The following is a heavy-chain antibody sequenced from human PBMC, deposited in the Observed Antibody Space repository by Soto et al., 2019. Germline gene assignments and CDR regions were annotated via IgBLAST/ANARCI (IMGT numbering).Heavy chain of an antibody. CDR3: ARNMRAFWDGSYSPSISPDY. Sequence: QVQLVESGGGVVQPGRSLRLSCAASGFTFSSYAMNWVRQAPGKGLEWVAVISYDGSNKYYADSVKGRFTISRDNSKNTLYLQMNSRSAEDTAVYYCARNMRAFWDGSYSPSISPDYWRQGTLVTVSS. V-gene: IGHV3-30-3*01. CDR2: ISYDGSNK. CDR1: GFTFSSYA. D-gene: IGHD3-3*01. J-gene: IGHJ4*02.